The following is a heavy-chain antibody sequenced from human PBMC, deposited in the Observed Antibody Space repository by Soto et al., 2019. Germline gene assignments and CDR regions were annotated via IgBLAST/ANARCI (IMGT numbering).Heavy chain of an antibody. Sequence: GGSLRLSCAASGFTFSSYSMNWVRQAPGKGLEWVSSISSSSSYIYYADSVKGRFTISRDNAKNSLYLQMNSLRAEDTAVYYCASPHPDCSSTSCYWYWGQGTLVTVSS. J-gene: IGHJ4*02. V-gene: IGHV3-21*01. CDR2: ISSSSSYI. D-gene: IGHD2-2*01. CDR3: ASPHPDCSSTSCYWY. CDR1: GFTFSSYS.